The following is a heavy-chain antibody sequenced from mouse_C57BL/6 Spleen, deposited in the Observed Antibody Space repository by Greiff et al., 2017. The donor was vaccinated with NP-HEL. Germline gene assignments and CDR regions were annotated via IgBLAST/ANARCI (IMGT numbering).Heavy chain of an antibody. Sequence: QVQLQQSGPELVKPGASVKISCKASGYAFSSSWMNWVKQRPGKGLEWIGRIYPGDGDTNYNGKFKGKATLTADKSSSTAYMQLSSLTSEDSAVYFCATLYYGNSFAYWGQGTLVTVSA. J-gene: IGHJ3*01. CDR1: GYAFSSSW. CDR3: ATLYYGNSFAY. D-gene: IGHD2-1*01. V-gene: IGHV1-82*01. CDR2: IYPGDGDT.